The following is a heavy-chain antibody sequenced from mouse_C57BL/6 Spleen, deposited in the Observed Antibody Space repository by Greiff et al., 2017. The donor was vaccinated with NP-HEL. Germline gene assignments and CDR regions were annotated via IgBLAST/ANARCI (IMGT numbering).Heavy chain of an antibody. CDR3: ARDGLRGYWYFDV. J-gene: IGHJ1*03. V-gene: IGHV3-6*01. CDR1: GYSITSGYY. Sequence: DVKLQESGPGLVKPSQSLSLTCSVTGYSITSGYYWNWLRQSPGNKLEWMGYISYDGSNNYNPSLKNRISITRDTSKNQFFLKLNSVTTEDTATYYCARDGLRGYWYFDVWGTGTTVTVSS. CDR2: ISYDGSN.